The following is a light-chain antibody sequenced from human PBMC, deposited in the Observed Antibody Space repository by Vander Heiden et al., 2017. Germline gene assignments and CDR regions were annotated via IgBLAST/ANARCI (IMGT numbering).Light chain of an antibody. Sequence: DIQMTQSPSSLSASVGDRVTITCRASQSISSYLNWYQQKPGKAPKLLIYAASSFQSGVPSRFSGSGSGTDFSLTISSRQPEDFATYFCQQCDGTLRTFGQGTKVEIK. J-gene: IGKJ1*01. CDR3: QQCDGTLRT. CDR1: QSISSY. V-gene: IGKV1-39*01. CDR2: AAS.